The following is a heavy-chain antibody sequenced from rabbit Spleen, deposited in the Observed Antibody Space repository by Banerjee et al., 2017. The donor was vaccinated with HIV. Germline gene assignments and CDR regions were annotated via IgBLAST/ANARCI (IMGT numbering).Heavy chain of an antibody. CDR3: ARDAATSFSTYGMDL. Sequence: QSLEESGGGLVKTEGSLTLTCTASGFSFSGSSYMCWVRQAPGKGLEWIACIDTGSSGNPYSATWAKGRFTISKTSSTTVTLQMTSLTAADTATYFCARDAATSFSTYGMDLWGPGPLVTVS. V-gene: IGHV1S40*01. J-gene: IGHJ6*01. D-gene: IGHD8-1*01. CDR2: IDTGSSGNP. CDR1: GFSFSGSSY.